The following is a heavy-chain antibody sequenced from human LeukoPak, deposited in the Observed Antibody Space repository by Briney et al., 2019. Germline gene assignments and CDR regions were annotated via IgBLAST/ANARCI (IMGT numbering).Heavy chain of an antibody. CDR1: GYTLTEVS. CDR3: ATDISIAAAGTAFDY. J-gene: IGHJ4*02. D-gene: IGHD6-13*01. V-gene: IGHV1-24*01. CDR2: FDPEDGET. Sequence: GASLKVSCKVSGYTLTEVSMHCVRQAPGKGLEWMGGFDPEDGETIYAQKFQGRVTMTEDTSTDTAYMELSSLRSEDTAVYYCATDISIAAAGTAFDYWGQGTLVTVSS.